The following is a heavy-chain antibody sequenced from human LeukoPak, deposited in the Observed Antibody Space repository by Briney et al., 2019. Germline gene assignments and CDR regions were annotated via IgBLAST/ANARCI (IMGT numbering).Heavy chain of an antibody. V-gene: IGHV4-59*08. D-gene: IGHD4-23*01. Sequence: SETLSLTCTASGGSISSYYWSWIRQPPGKGLEWIGYIYYSGSTNYNPSLKSRVTISVDTSKNQFSLKLSSVTAADTAVYYCARQVMTTVVTPVFFDYWGQGTLVTVSS. CDR3: ARQVMTTVVTPVFFDY. CDR2: IYYSGST. J-gene: IGHJ4*02. CDR1: GGSISSYY.